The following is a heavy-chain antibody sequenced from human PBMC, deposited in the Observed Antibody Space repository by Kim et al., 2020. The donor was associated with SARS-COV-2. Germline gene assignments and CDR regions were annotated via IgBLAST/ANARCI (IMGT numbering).Heavy chain of an antibody. D-gene: IGHD6-13*01. CDR3: ARGGRIAAAGRRWFDP. J-gene: IGHJ5*02. CDR1: GGSFSGYY. Sequence: SETLSLTCAVYGGSFSGYYWSWIRQPPGKGLEWIGEINHSGSTNYNPSLKSRVTISVDTSKNQFSLKLSSVTAADTAVYYCARGGRIAAAGRRWFDPWGQGTLVTVSS. V-gene: IGHV4-34*01. CDR2: INHSGST.